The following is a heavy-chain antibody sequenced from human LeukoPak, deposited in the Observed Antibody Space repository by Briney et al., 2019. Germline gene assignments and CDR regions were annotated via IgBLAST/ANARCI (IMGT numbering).Heavy chain of an antibody. Sequence: PGGSLRLSCAASGFIFSSRWMSWVRQAPGKGLEWVANIKGDESARHQADSVKGRFTISRDNTQNSVYLQMSSLRGEDTAVYYCARDVVGSLDYWGQGTLVTVSS. CDR3: ARDVVGSLDY. CDR1: GFIFSSRW. J-gene: IGHJ4*02. CDR2: IKGDESAR. D-gene: IGHD1-26*01. V-gene: IGHV3-7*01.